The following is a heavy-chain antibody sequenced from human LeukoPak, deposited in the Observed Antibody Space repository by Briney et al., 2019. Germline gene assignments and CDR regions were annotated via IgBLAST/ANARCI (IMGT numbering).Heavy chain of an antibody. CDR2: INSDGSST. CDR3: ASEAASYNWTGDLDY. J-gene: IGHJ4*02. Sequence: GGSLRLSCAASGFTFSSYWMHWVRQAPGKGLVWVSRINSDGSSTNYADSVKGRFTISRDNAKQTPYLQINRLRAACTEVYYSASEAASYNWTGDLDYWGQGSLVSVSS. CDR1: GFTFSSYW. D-gene: IGHD1-1*01. V-gene: IGHV3-74*01.